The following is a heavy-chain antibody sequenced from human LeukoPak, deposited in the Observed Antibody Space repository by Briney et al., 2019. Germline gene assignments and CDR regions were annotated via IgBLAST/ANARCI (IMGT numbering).Heavy chain of an antibody. D-gene: IGHD6-13*01. Sequence: GGSLRLSCAASGFTFSSYGMNWVRQAPGAGLEWVSAISPAGDSTTDADSVKGRFTISRDNSKSTLYLQMHGLTAEDTALYYCARRLVTAGVTDFFDYWGHGTLVSVSS. CDR1: GFTFSSYG. CDR2: ISPAGDST. V-gene: IGHV3-23*01. J-gene: IGHJ4*01. CDR3: ARRLVTAGVTDFFDY.